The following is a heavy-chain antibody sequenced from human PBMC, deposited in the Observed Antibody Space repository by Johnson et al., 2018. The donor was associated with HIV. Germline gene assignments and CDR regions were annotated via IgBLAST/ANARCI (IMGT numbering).Heavy chain of an antibody. V-gene: IGHV3-30*18. D-gene: IGHD1-26*01. CDR1: GFTYDDYA. CDR2: ISYDGSNK. CDR3: AKGWGRGTFSTDDSFDI. Sequence: QMLLVESGGGLVQPGRSLRLSCAASGFTYDDYAMHWVRQAPGKGLEWVAVISYDGSNKYYADSVKGRFTISRDNSKNTLYLQMNSLRAEDTAVYYCAKGWGRGTFSTDDSFDIWGQGTMVTVSS. J-gene: IGHJ3*02.